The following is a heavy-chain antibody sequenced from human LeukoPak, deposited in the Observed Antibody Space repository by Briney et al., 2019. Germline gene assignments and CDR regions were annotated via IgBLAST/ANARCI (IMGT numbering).Heavy chain of an antibody. V-gene: IGHV1-46*01. D-gene: IGHD1-7*01. CDR1: GYTFTSYY. Sequence: ASVKVSCKASGYTFTSYYVHWVRQAPGQGLEWMGIIKPSDGFTSYAQKFQGRLTVTRDMSTSTVYMELNSLRSEDTAVYFCGREIEGTTDYWGQGTLVTVSS. CDR3: GREIEGTTDY. J-gene: IGHJ4*02. CDR2: IKPSDGFT.